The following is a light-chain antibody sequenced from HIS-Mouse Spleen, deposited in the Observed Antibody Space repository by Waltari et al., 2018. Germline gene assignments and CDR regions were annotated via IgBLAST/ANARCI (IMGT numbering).Light chain of an antibody. V-gene: IGLV3-1*01. CDR3: QAWDSSTYV. J-gene: IGLJ1*01. CDR2: QDS. CDR1: KLGDKY. Sequence: SYELTQPPSVSVSPGQTASITCSGDKLGDKYACWYQQKPGQSPVLVIYQDSKRPSGIPGRFSGSNSGNTATLTIGGTQAMDEADYYCQAWDSSTYVFGTGTKVTVL.